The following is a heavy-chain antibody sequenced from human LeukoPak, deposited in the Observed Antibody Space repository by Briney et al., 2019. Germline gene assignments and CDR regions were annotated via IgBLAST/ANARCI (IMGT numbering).Heavy chain of an antibody. V-gene: IGHV3-48*04. Sequence: GGSLRLSCAASGFTFSNYSMNWVRQAPGKGLEWVSYISSTSVTKYYADFVKGRFTISRDNAKNTLYLQMNSLRAEDTAVYYCARDWEPDAFDIWGQGTMVTVSS. CDR1: GFTFSNYS. J-gene: IGHJ3*02. D-gene: IGHD1-26*01. CDR3: ARDWEPDAFDI. CDR2: ISSTSVTK.